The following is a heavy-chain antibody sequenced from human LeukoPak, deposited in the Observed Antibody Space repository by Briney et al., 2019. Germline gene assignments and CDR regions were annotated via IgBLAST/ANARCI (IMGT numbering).Heavy chain of an antibody. CDR1: GFAFSDYY. V-gene: IGHV3-11*01. J-gene: IGHJ5*02. CDR2: INIGGTNT. CDR3: ATDGAGFDT. Sequence: GGSLRLSCVASGFAFSDYYMSCIRQAPGKGLEWLSYINIGGTNTHYADSVKGRFPISRDNAKKSLYLQMNNLRAEETAVYYCATDGAGFDTWGQGVLVTVSS.